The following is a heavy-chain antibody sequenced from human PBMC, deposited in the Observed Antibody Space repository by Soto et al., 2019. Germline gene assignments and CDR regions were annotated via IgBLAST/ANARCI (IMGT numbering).Heavy chain of an antibody. CDR1: GYTFTNYD. CDR2: ITPFNGNT. Sequence: QVQLLQSGPEERKPGASLRVSCKTSGYTFTNYDVTWVRQAPGRGLEWMGWITPFNGNTHYAPHLQGRITLATDTSTTTAYLDLTNLISDDTAMYYCARVVPGAVPWFDSWGQGTLVTVSS. D-gene: IGHD3-16*02. V-gene: IGHV1-18*04. CDR3: ARVVPGAVPWFDS. J-gene: IGHJ5*01.